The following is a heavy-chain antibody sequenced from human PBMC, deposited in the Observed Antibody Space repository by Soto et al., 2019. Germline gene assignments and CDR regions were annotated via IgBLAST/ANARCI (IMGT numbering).Heavy chain of an antibody. J-gene: IGHJ6*02. D-gene: IGHD3-10*01. CDR2: IYPGDSDT. CDR1: GYSFTSYW. V-gene: IGHV5-51*01. Sequence: GESLKISCKGSGYSFTSYWIGWVRQMPGKGLEWMGIIYPGDSDTRYSPSFQGQVTISADKSISTAYLQWSSLKASDTAMYYCARHGYYGSGSYYNDDYYYGMDVWGQGTTVTVSS. CDR3: ARHGYYGSGSYYNDDYYYGMDV.